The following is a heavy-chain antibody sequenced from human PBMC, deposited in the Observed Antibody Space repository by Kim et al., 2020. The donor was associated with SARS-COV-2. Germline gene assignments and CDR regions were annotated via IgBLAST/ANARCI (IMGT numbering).Heavy chain of an antibody. V-gene: IGHV3-21*01. D-gene: IGHD6-13*01. Sequence: GGSLRLSCAASGFTFSSYSMNWVRQAPGKGLEWVSSISSSSSYIYYADSVKGRFTISRDNAKNSLYLQMNSLRAEDTAVYYCARDVKSWYIAFDYWGQGTLVTVSS. J-gene: IGHJ4*02. CDR3: ARDVKSWYIAFDY. CDR2: ISSSSSYI. CDR1: GFTFSSYS.